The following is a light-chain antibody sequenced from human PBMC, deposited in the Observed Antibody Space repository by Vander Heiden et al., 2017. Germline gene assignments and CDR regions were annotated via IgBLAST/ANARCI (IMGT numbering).Light chain of an antibody. J-gene: IGLJ3*02. CDR2: GNT. V-gene: IGLV1-40*01. CDR1: RSNIGAGYD. Sequence: QSVLTQPPSVSGALGQRVTISCTGSRSNIGAGYDVHWYQQLPRTAPKLLIYGNTNRPSGVPDRFSGSKSGTSASLAITGLQAEDEADYYCQSYDSSLRGVFGGGTKLTVL. CDR3: QSYDSSLRGV.